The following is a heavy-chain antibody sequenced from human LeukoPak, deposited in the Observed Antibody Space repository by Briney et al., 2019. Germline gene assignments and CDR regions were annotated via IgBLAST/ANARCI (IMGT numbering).Heavy chain of an antibody. CDR3: ARDLRAGYDSLTNFDY. J-gene: IGHJ4*02. CDR2: ISAYNGNT. V-gene: IGHV1-18*01. CDR1: GYTFTSYD. D-gene: IGHD5-12*01. Sequence: ASVKVSCKASGYTFTSYDIHWVRQATGQGLEWMGWISAYNGNTNYAQKLQGRVTMTTDTSTSTAYMELRSLRSDDTAVYYCARDLRAGYDSLTNFDYWGQGTLVTVSS.